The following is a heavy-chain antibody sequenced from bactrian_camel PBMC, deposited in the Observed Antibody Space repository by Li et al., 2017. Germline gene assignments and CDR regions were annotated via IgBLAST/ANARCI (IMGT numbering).Heavy chain of an antibody. Sequence: SGGGSVQAGGSLRLSCVASGFAGSNLYMAWFRQPPGKEREGVATIDADGDTRYSDSVKGRFTISRDNAKNTVYLEMNSLKPEDTAMYYCAVGNGFCTISAQFFARWGQGTQVTVS. CDR2: IDADGDT. CDR3: AVGNGFCTISAQFFAR. J-gene: IGHJ4*01. D-gene: IGHD2*01. V-gene: IGHV3S28*01. CDR1: GFAGSNLY.